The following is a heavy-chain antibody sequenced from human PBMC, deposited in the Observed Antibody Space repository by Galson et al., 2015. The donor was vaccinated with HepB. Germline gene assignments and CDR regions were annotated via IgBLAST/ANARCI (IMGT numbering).Heavy chain of an antibody. Sequence: SLRLSCAASGFTSSSYSMNWVRQAPGKGLEWVSYISSSSSTIYYADSVKGRFTISRDNAKNSLYLQMNSLRDEDTAVYYCARDAYYYDSSGPADYWGQGTLVTVSS. D-gene: IGHD3-22*01. J-gene: IGHJ4*02. CDR3: ARDAYYYDSSGPADY. V-gene: IGHV3-48*02. CDR2: ISSSSSTI. CDR1: GFTSSSYS.